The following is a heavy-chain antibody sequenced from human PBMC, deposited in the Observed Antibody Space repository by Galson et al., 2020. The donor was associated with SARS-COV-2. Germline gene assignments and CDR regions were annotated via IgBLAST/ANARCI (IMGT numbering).Heavy chain of an antibody. Sequence: ASVTVSCLASGYTFTSYGLSWVRQAPGQGLEWMGWISGYNGYTKYAQKLQGRVTMTTDTSTTTAYMELRSLRSDDPAVYYCARDSERLSPDSGSSGYHCYGMGVWGQGTTVTVSS. CDR1: GYTFTSYG. CDR3: ARDSERLSPDSGSSGYHCYGMGV. CDR2: ISGYNGYT. V-gene: IGHV1-18*01. J-gene: IGHJ6*02. D-gene: IGHD6-6*01.